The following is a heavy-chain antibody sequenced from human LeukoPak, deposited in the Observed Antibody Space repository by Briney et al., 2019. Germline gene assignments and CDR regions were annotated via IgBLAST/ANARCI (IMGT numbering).Heavy chain of an antibody. D-gene: IGHD2-2*01. CDR2: IYSGSS. V-gene: IGHV4-59*01. Sequence: SETLSLTCTVSGGSISSYYWSWIRQPPGKGLEWIGYIYSGSSSYNPSLQSRVTISVDTSMNQFSLKLTSMTAADTAVYYCERAGPGAFFDHWGRGALVTVSS. CDR3: ERAGPGAFFDH. J-gene: IGHJ4*02. CDR1: GGSISSYY.